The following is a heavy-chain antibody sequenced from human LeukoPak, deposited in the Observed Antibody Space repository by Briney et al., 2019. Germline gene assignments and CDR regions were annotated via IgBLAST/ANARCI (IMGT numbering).Heavy chain of an antibody. CDR1: GGSISSYY. CDR2: IYYSGTT. J-gene: IGHJ4*02. CDR3: TRVLVHGQSDY. V-gene: IGHV4-59*01. Sequence: SETLSLTCTVSGGSISSYYWSWLRQPPGKGLEWIGYIYYSGTTKYNPSLKSRVTISVDTSKNQFSLTVSSVSAADTAVYYCTRVLVHGQSDYWGQGTLVTVSS. D-gene: IGHD2-8*01.